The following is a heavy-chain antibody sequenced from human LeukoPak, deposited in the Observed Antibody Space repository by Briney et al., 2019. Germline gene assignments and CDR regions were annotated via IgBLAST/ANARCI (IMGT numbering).Heavy chain of an antibody. CDR2: IYYSGST. J-gene: IGHJ3*02. D-gene: IGHD1-26*01. V-gene: IGHV4-59*01. Sequence: SETLSLTCTVSGGSISSYYWSWIRQPPGKGLEWIGYIYYSGSTNYNPSLKSRVTISVDTSKDQFSLKLSSVTAADTAVCYCARADSGSYSFDIWGQGTMVTVSS. CDR3: ARADSGSYSFDI. CDR1: GGSISSYY.